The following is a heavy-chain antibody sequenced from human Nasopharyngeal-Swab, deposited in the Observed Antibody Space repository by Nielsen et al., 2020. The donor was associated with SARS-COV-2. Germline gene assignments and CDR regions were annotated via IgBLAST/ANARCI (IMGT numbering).Heavy chain of an antibody. J-gene: IGHJ4*02. V-gene: IGHV4-39*01. D-gene: IGHD3-3*01. CDR2: IYYNGNT. Sequence: PGKGLEWIGIIYYNGNTYYNPSLKRRVTISVDTSKRQFSLKLRSVTAADTAVYYCARQGLADFWSGYYDNWGQGTLVTVSS. CDR3: ARQGLADFWSGYYDN.